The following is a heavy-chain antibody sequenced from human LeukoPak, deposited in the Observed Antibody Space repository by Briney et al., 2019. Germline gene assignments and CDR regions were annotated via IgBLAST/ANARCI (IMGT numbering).Heavy chain of an antibody. CDR1: GGSISSYH. V-gene: IGHV4-59*01. D-gene: IGHD6-13*01. J-gene: IGHJ4*02. CDR2: IYYSGST. CDR3: ARGIGSSWYGYYFDY. Sequence: SETLSLTCTVSGGSISSYHWSWIRQPPGKGLEWIGYIYYSGSTNYNPSLKSRVTISVDTSKNQFSLKLSSVTAADTAVYYCARGIGSSWYGYYFDYWGQGTLVTVSS.